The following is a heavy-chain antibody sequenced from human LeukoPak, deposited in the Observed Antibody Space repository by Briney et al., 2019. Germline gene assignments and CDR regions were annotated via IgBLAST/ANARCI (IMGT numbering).Heavy chain of an antibody. J-gene: IGHJ6*02. CDR3: AXVSXXTYYYXGXDV. CDR2: INSDGSST. V-gene: IGHV3-74*01. Sequence: GGPLRLSCAASGFTFSSFWMHWVRQAPGKGLVWVSRINSDGSSTNYADSVKGRFTISRDNAKNTLYLQMNSLTAEDTAVYYCAXVSXXTYYYXGXDVWGXXXXVT. D-gene: IGHD5/OR15-5a*01. CDR1: GFTFSSFW.